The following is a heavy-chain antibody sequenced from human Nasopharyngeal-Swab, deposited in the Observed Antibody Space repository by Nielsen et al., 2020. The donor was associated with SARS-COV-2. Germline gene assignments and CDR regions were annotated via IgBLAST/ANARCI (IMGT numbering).Heavy chain of an antibody. Sequence: SVKVSCKASGGTFSSYAISWVRQAPGQGLEWMGGIIPIFGTANYAQKFQGRVTITRDTSASTAYMELSSLRSEDTAVYYCARVFRADQEYWYFDLWGRGTLVTVSS. D-gene: IGHD2-2*01. CDR1: GGTFSSYA. J-gene: IGHJ2*01. CDR3: ARVFRADQEYWYFDL. V-gene: IGHV1-69*05. CDR2: IIPIFGTA.